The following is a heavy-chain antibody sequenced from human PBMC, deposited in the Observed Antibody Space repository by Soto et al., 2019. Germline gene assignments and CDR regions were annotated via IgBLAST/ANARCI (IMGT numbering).Heavy chain of an antibody. J-gene: IGHJ4*02. Sequence: EVQLVESGGGLVQPGGSLRLSCADSGFTFSSYEMNWVRQAPGKGLEWVSYISSSGSTTYYADSVKGRFTISRDNAKNSLYLQMNSLRAEDTAVYFCARELPFTIFAVGDFDYWGQGTLVTVSS. D-gene: IGHD3-3*01. CDR1: GFTFSSYE. CDR3: ARELPFTIFAVGDFDY. V-gene: IGHV3-48*03. CDR2: ISSSGSTT.